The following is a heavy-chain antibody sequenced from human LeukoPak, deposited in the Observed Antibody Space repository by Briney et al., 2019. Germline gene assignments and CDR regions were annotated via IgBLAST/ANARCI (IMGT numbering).Heavy chain of an antibody. CDR2: ISSRSSYI. CDR3: ARQYYDIWCGYYTADYYFDY. Sequence: GGSLRLSCAASGVTFSSYGRNWVRQAPGKGLEWVSSISSRSSYIYYADSVKGRFTISRDNAKNSLYLELHSLRAEDTAVYYCARQYYDIWCGYYTADYYFDYWGQGTLVTVSS. CDR1: GVTFSSYG. D-gene: IGHD3-3*01. V-gene: IGHV3-21*06. J-gene: IGHJ4*02.